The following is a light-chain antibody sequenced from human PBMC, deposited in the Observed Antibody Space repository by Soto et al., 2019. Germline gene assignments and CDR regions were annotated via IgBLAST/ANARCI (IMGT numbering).Light chain of an antibody. Sequence: EIVLTQSPGTLSLSPWERATLSCRASQSVSNNYLAWYQQKPGQAPRLLIYGASNRATGIPDRFSGSGSGTDFALTISRLEPEDFAVYYCQQYNNWPPETFGQGTKVDIK. CDR3: QQYNNWPPET. V-gene: IGKV3-20*01. CDR2: GAS. J-gene: IGKJ1*01. CDR1: QSVSNNY.